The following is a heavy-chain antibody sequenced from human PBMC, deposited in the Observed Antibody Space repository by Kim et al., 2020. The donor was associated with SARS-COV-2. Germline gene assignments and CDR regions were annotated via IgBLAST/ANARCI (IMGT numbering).Heavy chain of an antibody. Sequence: SETLSLTCAVYGGSFSGYYWSWIRQPPGKGLEWIGEINHSGSTNYNPSLKSRVTISVDTSKNQISLKLSPVTAADTDVNYCARGVGRVSLRFHDWGQGTLVTVSS. CDR3: ARGVGRVSLRFHD. CDR2: INHSGST. D-gene: IGHD3-10*01. CDR1: GGSFSGYY. J-gene: IGHJ4*02. V-gene: IGHV4-34*01.